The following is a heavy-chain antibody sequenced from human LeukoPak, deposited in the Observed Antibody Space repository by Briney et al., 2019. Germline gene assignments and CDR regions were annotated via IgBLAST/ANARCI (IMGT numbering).Heavy chain of an antibody. J-gene: IGHJ4*02. CDR3: TTELDVRPNHY. D-gene: IGHD1-14*01. V-gene: IGHV3-15*01. Sequence: IPGGSLRLSCAASGLTFSNAWMSWVRQVPGKGLEWVGRIKRKSDGGTTDYAAPVKGRFTISRDDSKNTLYLQMNSLKSEDTAVYYCTTELDVRPNHYWGQGTLVTVSS. CDR1: GLTFSNAW. CDR2: IKRKSDGGTT.